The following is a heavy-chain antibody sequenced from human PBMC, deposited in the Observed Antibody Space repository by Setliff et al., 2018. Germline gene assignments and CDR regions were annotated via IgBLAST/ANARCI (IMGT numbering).Heavy chain of an antibody. D-gene: IGHD6-19*01. Sequence: SLSTSGVGVGWIRQPPGKALEWLALIYWNDDKRYSPSLRTRLTITKDTSENQVVLAMTNMDPVDTATYYCAHTKQQQWLVPFFFDFWGQGTPVTVSS. CDR2: IYWNDDK. CDR1: SLSTSGVG. CDR3: AHTKQQQWLVPFFFDF. J-gene: IGHJ4*02. V-gene: IGHV2-5*01.